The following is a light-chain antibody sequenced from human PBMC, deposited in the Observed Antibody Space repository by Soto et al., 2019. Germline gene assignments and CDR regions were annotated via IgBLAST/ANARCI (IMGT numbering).Light chain of an antibody. CDR2: DTS. Sequence: ESVLGQSSATLSVSPGGGATLSCRASQGIGETLAWYQHKPGQTPRLFIYDTSTRATGVPTRFSGSRSGAEFTLTINSLQYEDFAIYYCQPYNNWTLTFGGGTKVDIK. CDR1: QGIGET. J-gene: IGKJ4*01. CDR3: QPYNNWTLT. V-gene: IGKV3-15*01.